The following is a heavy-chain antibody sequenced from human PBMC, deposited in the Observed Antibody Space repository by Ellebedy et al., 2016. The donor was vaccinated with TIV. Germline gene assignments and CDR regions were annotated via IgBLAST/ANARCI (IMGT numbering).Heavy chain of an antibody. D-gene: IGHD3-10*01. Sequence: GESLKISCAASGFKFGDYGMNWVRQAPGKGLEWVTGINWNGYSSGYADSVKGRFTISRDNAKSSLFLQMNSLRADDKAFYYCARDLTEVVRGHVFDYWGRGTLVTVSS. CDR3: ARDLTEVVRGHVFDY. V-gene: IGHV3-20*04. J-gene: IGHJ4*02. CDR1: GFKFGDYG. CDR2: INWNGYSS.